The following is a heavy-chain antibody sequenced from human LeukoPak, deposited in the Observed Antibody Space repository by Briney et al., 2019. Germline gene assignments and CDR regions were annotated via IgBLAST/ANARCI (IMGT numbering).Heavy chain of an antibody. Sequence: GRSLRLSCAASGFTFNDYSMNWVRQAPGKGLEWISYVGISSGNTKYADSVKGRFTISGDKAKNSLYLQMNSLRVEDTAVYYCARDTKYAFDNWGQGTLVTVSS. J-gene: IGHJ4*02. CDR1: GFTFNDYS. V-gene: IGHV3-48*01. CDR3: ARDTKYAFDN. D-gene: IGHD2-2*01. CDR2: VGISSGNT.